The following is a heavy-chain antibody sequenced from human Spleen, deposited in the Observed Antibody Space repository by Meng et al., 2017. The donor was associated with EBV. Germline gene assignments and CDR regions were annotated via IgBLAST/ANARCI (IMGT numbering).Heavy chain of an antibody. Sequence: QVQLVQFGAEVKNPGASVKVSCKASGYAFTNYILHWVRQAPGQRPEWMGWINVGVGYTKYSQKFQGRVTISSDTSATTGYMELSNLRSEDTAVYYCVRGPPVGVPGPGDYWGQGTLVTVSS. D-gene: IGHD2-21*01. CDR1: GYAFTNYI. CDR2: INVGVGYT. J-gene: IGHJ4*02. CDR3: VRGPPVGVPGPGDY. V-gene: IGHV1-3*01.